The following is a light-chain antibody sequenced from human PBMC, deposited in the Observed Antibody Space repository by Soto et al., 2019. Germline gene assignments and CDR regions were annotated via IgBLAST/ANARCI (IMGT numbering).Light chain of an antibody. CDR1: QSLLHSNGYNY. V-gene: IGKV2-28*01. CDR2: LGS. CDR3: QQLDSFPLT. J-gene: IGKJ4*01. Sequence: EIVMTQSPLSLPVTPGEPASISCRSSQSLLHSNGYNYLDWYLQKPGQSPQLLIYLGSNRASGVPDRFSGSGSGTDFTLTISSLQPEDFATYYCQQLDSFPLTFSGGTKVEIK.